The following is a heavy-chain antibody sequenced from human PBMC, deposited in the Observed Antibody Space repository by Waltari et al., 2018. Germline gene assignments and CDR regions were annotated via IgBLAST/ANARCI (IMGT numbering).Heavy chain of an antibody. CDR3: ARVAAAGYFDY. D-gene: IGHD6-13*01. CDR1: GGSFSGYY. CDR2: INHSGST. Sequence: QVQLQQWGAGLLKPSETLSLTCAVYGGSFSGYYWSWIRPPPGKGLEWIGEINHSGSTNYNPSLKSRVTISVDTSKNQFSLKLSSVTAADTAVYYCARVAAAGYFDYWGQGTLVTVSS. V-gene: IGHV4-34*01. J-gene: IGHJ4*02.